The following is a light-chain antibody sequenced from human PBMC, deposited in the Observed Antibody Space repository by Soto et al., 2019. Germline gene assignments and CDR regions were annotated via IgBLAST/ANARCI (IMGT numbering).Light chain of an antibody. CDR2: ESG. CDR3: QQRDSFPLT. Sequence: DIQLTQSPPSLSASVGDRVIITCQANSDIKKSLNWYHHKPGKAPNLLTFESGVLKAVVPSRLREVGSGTRFNSTIDTLQPEDVGTFYCQQRDSFPLTFCGGTRVEIE. J-gene: IGKJ4*01. V-gene: IGKV1-33*01. CDR1: SDIKKS.